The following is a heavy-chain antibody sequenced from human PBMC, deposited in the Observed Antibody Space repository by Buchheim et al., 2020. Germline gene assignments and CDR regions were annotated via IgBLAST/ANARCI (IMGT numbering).Heavy chain of an antibody. J-gene: IGHJ4*02. V-gene: IGHV3-48*03. Sequence: EVQLVESGGGLVQPGGSLRLSCAASGFTFSSYEMNWVRQAPGKGLEWVSYIVSSGSTIYYADSVKGRFTISRDNAKNSLYLQMNRLRAEETAVYYCARTRPGGVKWLQFDYRGERT. D-gene: IGHD5-24*01. CDR2: IVSSGSTI. CDR1: GFTFSSYE. CDR3: ARTRPGGVKWLQFDY.